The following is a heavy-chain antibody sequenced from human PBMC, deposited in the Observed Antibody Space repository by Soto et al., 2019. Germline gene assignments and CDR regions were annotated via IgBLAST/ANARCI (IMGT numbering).Heavy chain of an antibody. Sequence: GGSLRLSCAASGFTFSSDAMSWVRQAPGKGLEWVSAISGSGGSSYYADSVKGRLTISRDNAKNTLYLQMNSLRAEDTAVYYCAKCPNCYILSGYYLDYWGQGTLVTVSS. V-gene: IGHV3-23*01. CDR1: GFTFSSDA. J-gene: IGHJ4*02. CDR3: AKCPNCYILSGYYLDY. CDR2: ISGSGGSS. D-gene: IGHD3-9*01.